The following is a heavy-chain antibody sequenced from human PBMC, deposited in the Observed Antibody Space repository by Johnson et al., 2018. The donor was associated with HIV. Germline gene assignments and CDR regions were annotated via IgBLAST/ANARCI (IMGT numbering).Heavy chain of an antibody. CDR3: ARASDAFDI. CDR1: GFTFSDFR. CDR2: ISYDGSNK. V-gene: IGHV3-30-3*01. Sequence: VQLVESGGGLVQPGGSLRLSCTASGFTFSDFRMSWVRQAPGKGLEWVAVISYDGSNKYSADSVKGRFTISRDNSKNTLYLQMNSLRAEDTAVYYCARASDAFDIWGQGTMVTVSS. J-gene: IGHJ3*02.